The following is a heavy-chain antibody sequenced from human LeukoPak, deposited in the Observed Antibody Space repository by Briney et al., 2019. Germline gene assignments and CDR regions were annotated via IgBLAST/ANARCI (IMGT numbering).Heavy chain of an antibody. J-gene: IGHJ4*02. Sequence: GGSLRLCCAASGFTFSSYWMHWVRQAPGKGLEWVANIKQDGSEKYYVDSVKGRFTISRDNAKNSLYLQMNSLRAEDTAVYSCVRDGDTSGYTNWGQGTLVTVSS. V-gene: IGHV3-7*01. CDR3: VRDGDTSGYTN. D-gene: IGHD3-22*01. CDR2: IKQDGSEK. CDR1: GFTFSSYW.